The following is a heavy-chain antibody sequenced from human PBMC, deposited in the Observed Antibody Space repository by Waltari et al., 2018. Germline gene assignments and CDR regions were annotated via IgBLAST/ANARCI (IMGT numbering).Heavy chain of an antibody. Sequence: QVQLVQSGAAVKKPGSSVKVPCKAAGGTFSSYAISWVRTAPGQGLEWMGVIIPIFGTANYAQKFQGRVTITTDESTSTAYMELSSLRSEDTAVYYCARWLDCSGGSCYSPGLGYWGQGTLVTVSS. CDR2: IIPIFGTA. CDR3: ARWLDCSGGSCYSPGLGY. D-gene: IGHD2-15*01. CDR1: GGTFSSYA. J-gene: IGHJ4*02. V-gene: IGHV1-69*05.